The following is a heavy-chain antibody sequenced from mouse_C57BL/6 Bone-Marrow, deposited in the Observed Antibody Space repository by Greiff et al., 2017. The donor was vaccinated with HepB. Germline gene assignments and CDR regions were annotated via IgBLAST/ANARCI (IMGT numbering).Heavy chain of an antibody. Sequence: SGPELVKPGASVKISCKASGYTFTDYYINWVKQRPGQGLEWIGWIFPGSGSTYYNEKFKGKATLTVDKSSSTAYMLLSSLTSEDSAVYFCARFDYGSSTGAMDYWGQGTSVTVSS. J-gene: IGHJ4*01. CDR1: GYTFTDYY. D-gene: IGHD1-1*01. V-gene: IGHV1-75*01. CDR3: ARFDYGSSTGAMDY. CDR2: IFPGSGST.